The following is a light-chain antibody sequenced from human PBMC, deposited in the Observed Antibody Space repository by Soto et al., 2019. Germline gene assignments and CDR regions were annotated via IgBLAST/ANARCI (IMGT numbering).Light chain of an antibody. CDR2: EVS. V-gene: IGLV2-14*01. CDR3: SSYTGGNPSYV. J-gene: IGLJ1*01. Sequence: QSALSQPASVSGSPGQSITISCTGTSSDIGNYNYVSWYQQHPGKAPKLIIFEVSDRPSGISDRFSGSKSGDTASLTISGLQAEDEADYYCSSYTGGNPSYVFGTGTKVTVL. CDR1: SSDIGNYNY.